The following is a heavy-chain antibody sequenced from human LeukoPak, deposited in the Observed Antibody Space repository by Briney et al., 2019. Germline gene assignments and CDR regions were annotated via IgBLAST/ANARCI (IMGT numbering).Heavy chain of an antibody. J-gene: IGHJ5*02. D-gene: IGHD2-8*01. V-gene: IGHV4-31*03. Sequence: PSETLSLTCTVSGGSFSSGGYYWNWIRQRPGKGLEWIGYIYYSGSTYYNPSLKSRVTISVDTSKKQFSLKLNSVTAADTAVFYCARGVPYSTSDVSYDWPDPWGQGTLVTVSS. CDR1: GGSFSSGGYY. CDR2: IYYSGST. CDR3: ARGVPYSTSDVSYDWPDP.